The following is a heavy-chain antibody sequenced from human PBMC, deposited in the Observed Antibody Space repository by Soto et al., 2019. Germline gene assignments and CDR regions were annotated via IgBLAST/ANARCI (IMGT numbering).Heavy chain of an antibody. D-gene: IGHD1-26*01. CDR2: IYSGGTT. CDR1: GFTVSRNF. J-gene: IGHJ4*01. CDR3: ARVVLVGATPDYFDH. V-gene: IGHV3-53*01. Sequence: EVQLVESGGGLIQPGGSLRLSCAVSGFTVSRNFMSWIRQAPGKGLEWVSIIYSGGTTYYADFVKGRFTISGDNSKNTLYLQMNSLRVEDTATYYCARVVLVGATPDYFDHWGQGTHVTVSS.